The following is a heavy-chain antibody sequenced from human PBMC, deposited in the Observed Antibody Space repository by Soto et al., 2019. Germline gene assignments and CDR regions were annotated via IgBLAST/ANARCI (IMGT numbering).Heavy chain of an antibody. D-gene: IGHD3-3*01. J-gene: IGHJ6*02. CDR3: ARHERSGNYYYYGMDV. CDR2: IYYSGNT. CDR1: GGSISSSTYY. V-gene: IGHV4-39*01. Sequence: SETLSLTCSVSGGSISSSTYYWGWIRQPPGKGLEWIGSIYYSGNTYYNPSLKSRVTISVDTSNNQFSLRLSSVTAADTAFYCARHERSGNYYYYGMDVWGQGTTVTVS.